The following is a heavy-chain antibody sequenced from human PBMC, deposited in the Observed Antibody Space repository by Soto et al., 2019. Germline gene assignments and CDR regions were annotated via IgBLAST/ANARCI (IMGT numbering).Heavy chain of an antibody. CDR2: IYYSGST. D-gene: IGHD3-22*01. CDR3: ARDRYYYDSSGGDAFDI. CDR1: GGSISSGDYY. V-gene: IGHV4-30-4*01. J-gene: IGHJ3*02. Sequence: SETLSLTCTVSGGSISSGDYYWSWIRQPPGKGLEWIGYIYYSGSTYYNPSLKSRVTISVDTSKNQFSLKLSSVTAADTAVYYCARDRYYYDSSGGDAFDIWGQGTRVTVSS.